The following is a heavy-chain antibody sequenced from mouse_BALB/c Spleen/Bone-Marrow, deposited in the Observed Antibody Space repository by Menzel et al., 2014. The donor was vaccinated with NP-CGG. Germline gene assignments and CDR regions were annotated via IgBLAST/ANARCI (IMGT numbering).Heavy chain of an antibody. J-gene: IGHJ4*01. Sequence: AMLVESGPGLVAPSQSLSNTCTVSGFSLTSYGVHWVRQPPGKGLGWLGVIWAGGSTNYNSALMSRLSISKDNSKSQVFLKMNSLQTDDTAMYYCARRGRYAMDYWGQGTSVTVSS. V-gene: IGHV2-9*02. CDR2: IWAGGST. CDR1: GFSLTSYG. D-gene: IGHD3-3*01. CDR3: ARRGRYAMDY.